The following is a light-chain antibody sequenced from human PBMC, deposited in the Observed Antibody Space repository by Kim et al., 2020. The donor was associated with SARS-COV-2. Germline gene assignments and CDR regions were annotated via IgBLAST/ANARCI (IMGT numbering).Light chain of an antibody. Sequence: SSELTQDSAVSVALGQTVRITCQGDSLRRYHASWFQQKPGQAPILVIYGKNNRPSGIPDRFSGSNSGNTASLTITGAQAEDEADYYCNSRDSSGNRLVFG. CDR1: SLRRYH. J-gene: IGLJ1*01. V-gene: IGLV3-19*01. CDR2: GKN. CDR3: NSRDSSGNRLV.